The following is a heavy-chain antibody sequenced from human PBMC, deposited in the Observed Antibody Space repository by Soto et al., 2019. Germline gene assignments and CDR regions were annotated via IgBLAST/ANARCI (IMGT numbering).Heavy chain of an antibody. Sequence: GPVKVSCKASGYTFTGYYMHWVRQAPGQGLEWMGWINPNSGGTNYAQKFQGRVTMTRDTSISTAYMELSRLRSDDTAVYYCASLVDTAMVEIFDYWGQGTLVTVSS. CDR3: ASLVDTAMVEIFDY. J-gene: IGHJ4*02. CDR1: GYTFTGYY. V-gene: IGHV1-2*02. CDR2: INPNSGGT. D-gene: IGHD5-18*01.